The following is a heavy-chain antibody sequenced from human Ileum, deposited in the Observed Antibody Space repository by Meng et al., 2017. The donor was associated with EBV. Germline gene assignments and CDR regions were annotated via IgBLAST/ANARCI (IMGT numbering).Heavy chain of an antibody. CDR1: GLTFSSFW. CDR3: ARVGDYAYKD. J-gene: IGHJ1*01. Sequence: GQLVESGGGLVQPGGSLRLSCALSGLTFSSFWMHWVRQGPGKGLVWVSRINGDGTSTSYADSVKGRFTISRDNAKNTLYLQMNSLRAEDTAVYYCARVGDYAYKDWGQGTLVTVSS. D-gene: IGHD4-17*01. V-gene: IGHV3-74*01. CDR2: INGDGTST.